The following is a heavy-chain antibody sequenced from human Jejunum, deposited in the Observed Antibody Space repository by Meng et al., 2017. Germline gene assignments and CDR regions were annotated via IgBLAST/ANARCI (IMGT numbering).Heavy chain of an antibody. D-gene: IGHD6-13*01. CDR2: IYHTGTP. V-gene: IGHV4-4*02. CDR3: ARDLLGPAIAATGWFDP. CDR1: GASISDSNW. J-gene: IGHJ5*02. Sequence: VALQEWGPGLVKPSGTLSLTCAVSGASISDSNWWSWVRQPPGKGLEWIGEIYHTGTPNYNPSLKSRVTMSLDKSKNQFSLELTSVTAADTAVYYCARDLLGPAIAATGWFDPWGQGTLVTVSS.